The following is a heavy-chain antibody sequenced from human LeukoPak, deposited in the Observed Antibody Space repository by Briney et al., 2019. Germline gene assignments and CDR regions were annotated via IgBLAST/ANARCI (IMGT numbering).Heavy chain of an antibody. CDR3: ARDHETPGLVFDN. Sequence: WGSLRLSCAASGFTFSSCSLRGVRPAPGRGGEGVANINQDGSEIYYVDSVKGRFTISRDNAKNSLYLQMNSLRGEDTAIYYCARDHETPGLVFDNWGQGTLVTVSS. V-gene: IGHV3-7*01. J-gene: IGHJ4*02. D-gene: IGHD6-19*01. CDR1: GFTFSSCS. CDR2: INQDGSEI.